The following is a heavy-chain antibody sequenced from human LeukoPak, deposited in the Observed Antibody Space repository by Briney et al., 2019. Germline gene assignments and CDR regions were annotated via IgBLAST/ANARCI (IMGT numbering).Heavy chain of an antibody. V-gene: IGHV4-34*01. D-gene: IGHD3-10*01. CDR3: AIKSYYYGSGSSGYFDY. CDR2: INHSGST. Sequence: SETLSLTCAVYGGSFSGYYRSWIRQPPGKGLEWIGEINHSGSTNYNPSLKSRVTISVDTSKNQFSLKLSSVTAADTAVYYCAIKSYYYGSGSSGYFDYWGQGTLVTVSS. J-gene: IGHJ4*02. CDR1: GGSFSGYY.